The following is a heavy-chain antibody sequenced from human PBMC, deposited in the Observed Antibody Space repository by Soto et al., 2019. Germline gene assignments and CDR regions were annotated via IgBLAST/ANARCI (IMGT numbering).Heavy chain of an antibody. Sequence: PGESLKISCKGSGYSFTSYWIGWVRQMPGKGLEWMGIIYPGDSDTRYSPSFQGQVTISADKSISTAYLQWSSLKASDTAMYYCASSQQLSPLYYYYGMDVWGQGTTVTV. J-gene: IGHJ6*02. V-gene: IGHV5-51*01. CDR1: GYSFTSYW. CDR2: IYPGDSDT. CDR3: ASSQQLSPLYYYYGMDV. D-gene: IGHD6-13*01.